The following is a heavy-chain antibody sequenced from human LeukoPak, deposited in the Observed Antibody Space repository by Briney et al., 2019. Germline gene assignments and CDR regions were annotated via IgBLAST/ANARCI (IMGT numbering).Heavy chain of an antibody. CDR1: GGSFSGYY. V-gene: IGHV4-34*01. Sequence: SEALSLTCAVYGGSFSGYYWSWIRQPPGKGLEWIGEINHSGSTNYNPSLKSRVTISVDTSKNQFSLKLSSVTAADTAVYYCARGGPWIQLWGQGTLVTVSS. J-gene: IGHJ4*02. CDR2: INHSGST. D-gene: IGHD5-18*01. CDR3: ARGGPWIQL.